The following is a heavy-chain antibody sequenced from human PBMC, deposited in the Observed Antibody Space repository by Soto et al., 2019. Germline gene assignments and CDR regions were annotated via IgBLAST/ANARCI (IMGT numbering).Heavy chain of an antibody. D-gene: IGHD2-2*01. V-gene: IGHV1-69*13. J-gene: IGHJ5*02. Sequence: SAVKVSCKASGGTFSSYAISWVRQSPGQGLEWMGGIIPIFGTAHYAQTFQGRVTITADESTSTAYMELSSLRSEDTAVYYCARDSSSSSYNWFDPWGQGPLVTVSS. CDR2: IIPIFGTA. CDR3: ARDSSSSSYNWFDP. CDR1: GGTFSSYA.